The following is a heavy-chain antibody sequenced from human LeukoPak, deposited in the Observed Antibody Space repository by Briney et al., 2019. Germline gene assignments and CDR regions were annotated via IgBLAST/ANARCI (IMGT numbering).Heavy chain of an antibody. CDR2: ISWNSGSI. D-gene: IGHD3-10*01. CDR1: GFTFDDYA. J-gene: IGHJ4*02. CDR3: AKDCPFGSGGLDY. Sequence: GGSLRLSCAASGFTFDDYAMHWVRQAPGKGLEWVSGISWNSGSIGYADSVKGRFTISRDNAKNSLYLQMNSLRAEDTAVYYCAKDCPFGSGGLDYWGQGTLVTVSS. V-gene: IGHV3-9*01.